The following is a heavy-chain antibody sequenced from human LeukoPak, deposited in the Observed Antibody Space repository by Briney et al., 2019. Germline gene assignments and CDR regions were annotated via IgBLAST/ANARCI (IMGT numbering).Heavy chain of an antibody. D-gene: IGHD2-15*01. CDR3: AKEGYCSGGSCYSPYYFDY. J-gene: IGHJ4*02. V-gene: IGHV3-30*02. CDR1: GFTFSSYG. Sequence: GGSLRLSCAASGFTFSSYGMHWVRQAPGKGLEWVAFIRYDGSNKYYADSVKGRFTISRDNSKNTLYLQMNSLRAEDTAVYYCAKEGYCSGGSCYSPYYFDYWGQGTLVTVSS. CDR2: IRYDGSNK.